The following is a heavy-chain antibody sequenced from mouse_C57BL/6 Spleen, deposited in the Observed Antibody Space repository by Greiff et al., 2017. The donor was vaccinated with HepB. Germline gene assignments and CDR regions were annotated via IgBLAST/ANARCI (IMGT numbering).Heavy chain of an antibody. D-gene: IGHD2-12*01. CDR3: ARNYYSYGGFAY. CDR1: GYAFSSYW. J-gene: IGHJ3*01. Sequence: VQRVESGAELVKPGASVKISCKASGYAFSSYWMNWVKQRPGKGLEWIGQIYPGDGDTNYNGKFKGKATLTADKSSSTAYMQLSSLTSEDSAVYFCARNYYSYGGFAYWGQGTLVTVSA. CDR2: IYPGDGDT. V-gene: IGHV1-80*01.